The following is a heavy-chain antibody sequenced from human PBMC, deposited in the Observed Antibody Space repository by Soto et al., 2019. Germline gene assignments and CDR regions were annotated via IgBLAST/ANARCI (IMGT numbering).Heavy chain of an antibody. CDR2: IKQDGSEK. D-gene: IGHD6-19*01. Sequence: GGSLRLSCAASGFTFSSYWMSWVRQAPGKGLEWVANIKQDGSEKYYVDSVKGRFTISRDNAKNSLYLQMNSLRAEDTAVYYCARVCPGWKTSFGMDVWGQGTTVTVSS. CDR3: ARVCPGWKTSFGMDV. J-gene: IGHJ6*02. CDR1: GFTFSSYW. V-gene: IGHV3-7*01.